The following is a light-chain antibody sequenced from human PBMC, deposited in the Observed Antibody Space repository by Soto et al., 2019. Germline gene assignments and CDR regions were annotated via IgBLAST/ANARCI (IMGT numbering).Light chain of an antibody. Sequence: EIVLTHSPSTLSFSPGERATLSSTASQSVSSYLAWYQQKPGQAPRLLIYGASSRATGIPDRFSGSGSGTDFTLTIYSLEPADFAVYYCQKRSNWPPITFGQGTRLEIK. CDR3: QKRSNWPPIT. CDR2: GAS. V-gene: IGKV3-11*01. CDR1: QSVSSY. J-gene: IGKJ5*01.